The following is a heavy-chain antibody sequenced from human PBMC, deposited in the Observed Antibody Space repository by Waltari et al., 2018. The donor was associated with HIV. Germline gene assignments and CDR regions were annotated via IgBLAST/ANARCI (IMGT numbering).Heavy chain of an antibody. V-gene: IGHV3-48*03. J-gene: IGHJ4*02. D-gene: IGHD1-20*01. CDR1: GFSFGSSG. CDR2: ISSDSSII. CDR3: ARDIKVAGGQVLRPRYFDY. Sequence: EVQLVESGGGLAQPGGSLMVSCEASGFSFGSSGMNWVRKAPGMGLNWISFISSDSSIIFEADSVEGRFAISRDNAKNSLYLQMNGLRPEDTGVYFCARDIKVAGGQVLRPRYFDYWGQGTPVTVSS.